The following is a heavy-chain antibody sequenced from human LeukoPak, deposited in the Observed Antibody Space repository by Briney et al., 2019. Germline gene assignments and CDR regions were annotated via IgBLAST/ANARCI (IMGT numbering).Heavy chain of an antibody. V-gene: IGHV3-23*01. CDR1: GFTFSSYG. CDR3: AKDRSIGTYYTFDH. J-gene: IGHJ4*02. D-gene: IGHD1-26*01. Sequence: GGSLRLSCAASGFTFSSYGMTWVRQAPGKGLEWVSSISASGVMTYYADSVKGRFTVSRDNSKNSLYLQMSSLTAADTAVYYCAKDRSIGTYYTFDHWGQGTLVTVSS. CDR2: ISASGVMT.